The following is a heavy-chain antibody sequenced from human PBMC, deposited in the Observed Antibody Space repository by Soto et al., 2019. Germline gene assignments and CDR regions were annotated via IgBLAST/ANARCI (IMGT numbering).Heavy chain of an antibody. D-gene: IGHD3-22*01. Sequence: PSETLSLTCTVSGDSVSSGSYYWSWIRQPPGKGLEWIGCIYYSGSTNYNPSLKSRVTISVDTSKNQFSLKLSSVTAADTAVYYCARGRYYDSSGYYFDYWGQGTLVTVSS. CDR2: IYYSGST. J-gene: IGHJ4*02. CDR3: ARGRYYDSSGYYFDY. V-gene: IGHV4-61*01. CDR1: GDSVSSGSYY.